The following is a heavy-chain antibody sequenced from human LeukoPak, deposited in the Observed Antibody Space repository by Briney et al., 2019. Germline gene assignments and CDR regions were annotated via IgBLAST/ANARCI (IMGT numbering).Heavy chain of an antibody. CDR1: GGSISSYY. CDR2: IYYSGST. J-gene: IGHJ2*01. CDR3: ARIKFSAGWYKGYFDL. Sequence: PSETLSLTCTVSGGSISSYYWSWIRQPPGKGLEGIGYIYYSGSTNYDPSLKSRVTISVDTSKNQFSLKLSSVTAADTAVYYCARIKFSAGWYKGYFDLWGRGTLVTVSS. V-gene: IGHV4-59*01. D-gene: IGHD6-19*01.